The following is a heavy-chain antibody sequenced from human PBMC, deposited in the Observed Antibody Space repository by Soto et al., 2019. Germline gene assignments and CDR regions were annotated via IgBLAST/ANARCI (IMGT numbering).Heavy chain of an antibody. D-gene: IGHD2-21*02. CDR2: VHHARNT. V-gene: IGHV4-30-2*01. CDR1: GGSITSGGFS. Sequence: QVQLKESGSGLVKPAQTLSLTCAVSGGSITSGGFSWSWIRQPPGKGLEWFGYVHHARNTDYHPSRTSRVPISLDRSRNLFSLNLTSVTAADTATYDCAKECGGNCLDAFDVWGHGTTVIVSS. CDR3: AKECGGNCLDAFDV. J-gene: IGHJ3*01.